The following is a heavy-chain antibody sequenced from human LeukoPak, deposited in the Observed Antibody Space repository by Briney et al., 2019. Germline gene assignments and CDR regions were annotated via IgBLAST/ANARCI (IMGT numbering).Heavy chain of an antibody. CDR3: ARGTTTDY. V-gene: IGHV4-34*01. D-gene: IGHD1-14*01. CDR2: INHSGST. J-gene: IGHJ4*02. Sequence: SETLSLTCAVYGASFSGYYWSWIRQPPGKGLEWIGEINHSGSTNYNPSLKSRVTISVDTSKNQFSLKLSSVTAADTAVYYCARGTTTDYWGQGTLVTVSS. CDR1: GASFSGYY.